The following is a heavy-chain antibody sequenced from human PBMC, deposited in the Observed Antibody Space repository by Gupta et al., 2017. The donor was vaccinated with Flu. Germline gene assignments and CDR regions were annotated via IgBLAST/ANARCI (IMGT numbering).Heavy chain of an antibody. CDR1: GSTFSNYW. CDR3: ARECPAHSSGWYGSDY. CDR2: IEKDGSEK. J-gene: IGHJ4*02. D-gene: IGHD6-19*01. Sequence: EVQMVDSGGGLVQPGGSMRLSCADDGSTFSNYWMSWVRQAPGKGLEWVANIEKDGSEKYYVDSLKGRFTISRDNANNSLYLQMNSLRAEDTAIYYCARECPAHSSGWYGSDYWGQGTLVTVSS. V-gene: IGHV3-7*01.